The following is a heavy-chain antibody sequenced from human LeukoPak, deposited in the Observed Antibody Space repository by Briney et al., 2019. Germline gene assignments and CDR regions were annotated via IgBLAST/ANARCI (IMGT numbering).Heavy chain of an antibody. Sequence: PSEALSLTCAVYGGSFSGYYWSWIRQPPGKGLEWIGEIYHSGSTNYNPSLKSRVTIAVDKSKNQFSLKLSSVTAADTAVYYCGRGVSDYWGQGIVVTVSS. J-gene: IGHJ4*02. V-gene: IGHV4-34*01. CDR1: GGSFSGYY. CDR3: GRGVSDY. CDR2: IYHSGST.